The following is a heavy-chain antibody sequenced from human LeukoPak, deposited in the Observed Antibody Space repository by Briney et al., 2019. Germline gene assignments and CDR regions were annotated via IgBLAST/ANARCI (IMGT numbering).Heavy chain of an antibody. CDR3: AREYSSSSGAFDI. CDR2: IYYSRST. J-gene: IGHJ3*02. V-gene: IGHV4-59*11. Sequence: SETLSLTCTGPGGSISSHHWSWIRQPPAKGLEWIGYIYYSRSTNYKPSLKSRVTISVDTSKNQFSLKLSSVTAADTAVYYCAREYSSSSGAFDIWGQGTMVTVSS. D-gene: IGHD6-6*01. CDR1: GGSISSHH.